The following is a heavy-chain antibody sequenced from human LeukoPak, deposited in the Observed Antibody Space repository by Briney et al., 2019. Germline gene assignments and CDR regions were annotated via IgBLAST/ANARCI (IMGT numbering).Heavy chain of an antibody. CDR3: AKYSKARIQLWEYFDY. J-gene: IGHJ4*02. D-gene: IGHD5-18*01. CDR2: ISYDGSNK. Sequence: GGSLRLSCAASGFTFSSYGMHWVRQAPGKGLEWVAVISYDGSNKYYADSVKGRFTTSRDNSKNTLYLQMNSLRAEDTAVYYCAKYSKARIQLWEYFDYWGQGTLVTVSS. CDR1: GFTFSSYG. V-gene: IGHV3-30*18.